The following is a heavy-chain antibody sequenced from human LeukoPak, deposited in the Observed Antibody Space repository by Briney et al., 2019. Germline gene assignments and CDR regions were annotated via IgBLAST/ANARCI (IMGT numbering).Heavy chain of an antibody. D-gene: IGHD2-21*01. V-gene: IGHV3-21*01. J-gene: IGHJ4*02. Sequence: GGSLRLSCAASGFTFDDYGLSWVRQSPGKGLECVSSISSSGSYIYYADSVKGRFTISRDNAKNSLYLQMSSLRAEDTAVYYCARALNLRTRGGVFHWGQGTLVTVSS. CDR3: ARALNLRTRGGVFH. CDR1: GFTFDDYG. CDR2: ISSSGSYI.